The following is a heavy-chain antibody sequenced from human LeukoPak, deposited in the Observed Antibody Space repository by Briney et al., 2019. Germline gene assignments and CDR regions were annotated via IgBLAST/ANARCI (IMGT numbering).Heavy chain of an antibody. D-gene: IGHD4-17*01. V-gene: IGHV3-30-3*01. Sequence: GGSLRLSCAASGFTFSSYAMHWVRQAPGKGLEWVAVISYDGSNKYYADSVKGRFTISRDNSKNTLYLQMNSLRAEDTAVYYCARRMTTGEASDIWGQGTMVTVSS. CDR3: ARRMTTGEASDI. CDR2: ISYDGSNK. CDR1: GFTFSSYA. J-gene: IGHJ3*02.